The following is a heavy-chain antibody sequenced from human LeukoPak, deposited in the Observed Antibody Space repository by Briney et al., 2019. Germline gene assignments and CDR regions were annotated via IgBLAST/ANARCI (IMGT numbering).Heavy chain of an antibody. CDR3: ARERAIAAAGMGYYYGMDV. J-gene: IGHJ6*02. CDR2: XXXXXXNT. V-gene: IGHV1-18*01. Sequence: ASVKVSCKASGYTFTSYGXXXXRQAPGQGLEXXXXXXXXXXNTNYAQKLQGRVTMTTDTSTSTAYMELRSLRSDDTAVYYCARERAIAAAGMGYYYGMDVWGQGTTVTVSS. D-gene: IGHD6-13*01. CDR1: GYTFTSYG.